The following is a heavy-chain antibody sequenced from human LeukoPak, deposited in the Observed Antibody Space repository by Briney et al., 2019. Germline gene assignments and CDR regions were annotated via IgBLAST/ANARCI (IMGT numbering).Heavy chain of an antibody. V-gene: IGHV3-74*01. CDR2: IKNDGTSA. CDR3: ALLSPPTTTVIRSLEY. D-gene: IGHD4-17*01. J-gene: IGHJ4*02. CDR1: GFTFRTCW. Sequence: SGGSLRLSCAASGFTFRTCWMHWVRQAPGKGLVWVSRIKNDGTSAIYADSVKGRFTISRDNTKNTLNLQMNSLRVDDTAVYYCALLSPPTTTVIRSLEYWGQGTLVTVSS.